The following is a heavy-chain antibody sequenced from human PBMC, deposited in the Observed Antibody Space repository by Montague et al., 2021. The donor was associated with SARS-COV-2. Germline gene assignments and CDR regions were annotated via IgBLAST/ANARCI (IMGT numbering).Heavy chain of an antibody. D-gene: IGHD6-19*01. CDR1: GFTFTSFS. CDR3: AGAGVQDNGWYWSYFNH. CDR2: ISSDGSNK. Sequence: SLRLSCAASGFTFTSFSIYWVRQAPGKGLELVAVISSDGSNKYFPDSVRGRFTISRDRSLNTVFLQMNTLRPEDTAVYYCAGAGVQDNGWYWSYFNHWGQGTLVTVSS. V-gene: IGHV3-30*04. J-gene: IGHJ4*03.